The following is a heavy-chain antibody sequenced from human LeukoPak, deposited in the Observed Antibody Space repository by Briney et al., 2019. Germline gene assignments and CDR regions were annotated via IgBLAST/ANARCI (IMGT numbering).Heavy chain of an antibody. Sequence: ASVKVSCKASGYTFTSYYMYWVRQAPGQGLEWMGIINPSGGSTSYAQKFQGRVTMTRDTSISTAYMELSRLRSDDTAIYYCARNRRGSYNWFDPWGQGTLVTVSS. J-gene: IGHJ5*02. D-gene: IGHD3-10*01. CDR1: GYTFTSYY. V-gene: IGHV1-46*01. CDR2: INPSGGST. CDR3: ARNRRGSYNWFDP.